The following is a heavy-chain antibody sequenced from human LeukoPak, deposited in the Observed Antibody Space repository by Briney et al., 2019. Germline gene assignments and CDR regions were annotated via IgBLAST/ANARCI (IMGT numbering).Heavy chain of an antibody. CDR2: IYPRDGST. Sequence: ASVKVSCKASGYTFTSNYIHWVRQAPGQGLEWMEMIYPRDGSTNYAQKFQGRVTITADESTSTAYMELSSLRSEDTAVYYCARDSSQQGPRSPYYYYGMDVWGQGTTVTVSS. CDR3: ARDSSQQGPRSPYYYYGMDV. J-gene: IGHJ6*02. D-gene: IGHD6-13*01. CDR1: GYTFTSNY. V-gene: IGHV1-46*01.